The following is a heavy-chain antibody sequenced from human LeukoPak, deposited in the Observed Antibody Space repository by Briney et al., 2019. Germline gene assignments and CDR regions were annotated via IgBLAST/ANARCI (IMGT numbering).Heavy chain of an antibody. CDR2: IYHSGHT. J-gene: IGHJ6*02. CDR3: ARSGSYIAMYYYYAMDV. D-gene: IGHD3-10*01. CDR1: GYSISSGYY. Sequence: SETLSLTCNVSGYSISSGYYWAWIRRPPGKGLEWIGGIYHSGHTYYNPSLKSRVTMSMDTSKNQFSLRLTSVTAADTAVYYCARSGSYIAMYYYYAMDVWGQGTTVTVSS. V-gene: IGHV4-38-2*02.